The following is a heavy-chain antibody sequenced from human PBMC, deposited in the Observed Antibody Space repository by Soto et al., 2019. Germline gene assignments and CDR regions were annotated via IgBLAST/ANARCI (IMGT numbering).Heavy chain of an antibody. CDR1: GGTFSNHT. Sequence: QVHLVQSGAEVKKPGSSVTISCKASGGTFSNHTITWVRQATGQGLEWMGRIIPLLDISNYGQKFRGRITMTADQAMVTAYMEPSGVTSEDTAIYFCARNEGHMSFYDSSGYHYGGQGTVVTVSS. V-gene: IGHV1-69*02. CDR3: ARNEGHMSFYDSSGYHY. D-gene: IGHD3-22*01. J-gene: IGHJ4*02. CDR2: IIPLLDIS.